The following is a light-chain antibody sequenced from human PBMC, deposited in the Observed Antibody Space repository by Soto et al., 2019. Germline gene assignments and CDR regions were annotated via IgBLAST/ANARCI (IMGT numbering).Light chain of an antibody. V-gene: IGKV1-5*03. CDR1: QSISSW. J-gene: IGKJ4*01. CDR2: KAS. CDR3: QQYESYPMT. Sequence: DSQMTQYPSTLSASIGDRVTITCRAGQSISSWLAGYQQKPGKAHKLLISKASTLQSGLPPRFSGSGSGTDFALTISSLQPDDFATYYCQQYESYPMTFGGGTKVEIK.